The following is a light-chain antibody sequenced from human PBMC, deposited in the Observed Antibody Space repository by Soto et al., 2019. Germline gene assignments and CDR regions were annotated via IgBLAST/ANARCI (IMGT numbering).Light chain of an antibody. V-gene: IGKV1-5*03. J-gene: IGKJ1*01. Sequence: DIQMTQSPSTLSASVGDRVTITCRASQSLSGWLAWYQQKPGRTPELLIYEASILETGVPSRFSGRGSGKIISLTHRSLEAEGFATYFCQQYDKYPWTFGQGTKVEIK. CDR2: EAS. CDR1: QSLSGW. CDR3: QQYDKYPWT.